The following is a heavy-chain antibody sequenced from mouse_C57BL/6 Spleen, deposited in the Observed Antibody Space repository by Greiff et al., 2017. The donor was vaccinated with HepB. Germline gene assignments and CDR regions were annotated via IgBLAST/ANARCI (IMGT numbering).Heavy chain of an antibody. V-gene: IGHV1-55*01. CDR2: IYPGSGST. CDR1: GYTFTSYW. Sequence: QVHVKQPGAELVKPGASVKMSCKASGYTFTSYWITWVKQRPGQGLEWIGDIYPGSGSTNYNEKFKSKATLTVDTSSSTAYMQLSSLTSEDSAVYYCARYPDYYGSSSYYFDYWGQGTTLTVSS. J-gene: IGHJ2*01. D-gene: IGHD1-1*01. CDR3: ARYPDYYGSSSYYFDY.